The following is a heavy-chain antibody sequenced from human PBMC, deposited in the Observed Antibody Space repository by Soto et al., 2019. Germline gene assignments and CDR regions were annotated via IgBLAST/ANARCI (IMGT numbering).Heavy chain of an antibody. V-gene: IGHV1-18*01. Sequence: ASVKVSCKASGYTFTSYGISWVRQAPGQGLDWMGWISAYNGNTKYAQDLQGRVTMTTDTSTSIAYMELRSLRSDDTAVYYCARFSGGSYNTYYFYYGMDVWGQGTTVTVSS. J-gene: IGHJ6*02. CDR3: ARFSGGSYNTYYFYYGMDV. D-gene: IGHD2-15*01. CDR2: ISAYNGNT. CDR1: GYTFTSYG.